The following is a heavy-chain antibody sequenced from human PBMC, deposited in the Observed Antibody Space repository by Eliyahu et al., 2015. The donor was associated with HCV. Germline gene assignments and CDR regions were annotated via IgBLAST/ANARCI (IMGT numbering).Heavy chain of an antibody. Sequence: EVQLVESGGGLVQPGGSLXLSCAASGFTFSXYAMSWVRQAPGKGLEWVSAISGSGGSTYYADSVKGRFTISRDNSKNTLYLQMNSLRAEDTAVYYCANFGVVVTAIPSDAFDIWGQGTMVTVSS. CDR3: ANFGVVVTAIPSDAFDI. J-gene: IGHJ3*02. CDR1: GFTFSXYA. V-gene: IGHV3-23*04. D-gene: IGHD2-21*02. CDR2: ISGSGGST.